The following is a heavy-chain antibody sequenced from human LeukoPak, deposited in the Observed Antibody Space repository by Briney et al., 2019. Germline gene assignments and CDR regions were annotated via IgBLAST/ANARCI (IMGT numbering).Heavy chain of an antibody. V-gene: IGHV3-21*01. J-gene: IGHJ3*02. CDR3: ARDPGEKFSGYDWAPSDAFDI. CDR2: ISSRSSYI. CDR1: GFTFSDYS. D-gene: IGHD5-12*01. Sequence: KPGGSLRLSCAASGFTFSDYSMNWVRQAPGKGLEWVSCISSRSSYIYYADSVKGRFTISRDNAKNSLFLQMNSLRADDTAVYYCARDPGEKFSGYDWAPSDAFDIWGQGTMVTVSS.